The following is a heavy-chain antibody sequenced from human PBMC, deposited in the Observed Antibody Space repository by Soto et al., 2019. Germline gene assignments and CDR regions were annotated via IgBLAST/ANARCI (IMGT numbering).Heavy chain of an antibody. CDR1: GFMFSNHG. CDR2: IWSDGNNR. V-gene: IGHV3-33*01. J-gene: IGHJ4*02. CDR3: VRGDNWNDEASDY. D-gene: IGHD1-1*01. Sequence: QVQLVESVGGVVQPGRSLRLSCAASGFMFSNHGMHWVRQAPGKGLEWVAVIWSDGNNRYYADSVKGRFTISRDNSKNTVYLQMNSLRAEDTAVYYCVRGDNWNDEASDYWGQGTLVTVSS.